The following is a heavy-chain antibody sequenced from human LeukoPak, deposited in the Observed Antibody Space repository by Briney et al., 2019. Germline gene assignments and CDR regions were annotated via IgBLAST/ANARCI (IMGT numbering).Heavy chain of an antibody. J-gene: IGHJ3*02. Sequence: SETLSLTCAVYGGSFSGYYWSWIRQPPGKGLEWIGEINHSGSTNYNPSLKSRVTISVDTSKNQFSLKLSSVSAADMAVYYCARWYSSSWYVWDAFDIWGQGTMVTVSS. CDR2: INHSGST. CDR3: ARWYSSSWYVWDAFDI. V-gene: IGHV4-34*01. CDR1: GGSFSGYY. D-gene: IGHD6-13*01.